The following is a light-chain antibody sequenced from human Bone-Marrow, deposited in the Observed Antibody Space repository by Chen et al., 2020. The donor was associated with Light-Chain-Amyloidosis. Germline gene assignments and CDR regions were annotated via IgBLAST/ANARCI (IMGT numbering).Light chain of an antibody. CDR2: EDN. CDR3: QSYDIAKV. J-gene: IGLJ2*01. V-gene: IGLV6-57*01. Sequence: NFWLIQPHSVSESPWKTFTISCTRSSGYIASNYLHWYQQRPGRSPTIVIYEDNQRTSGVPDRFSGSIDRSSNSASLTISGLKTEDEGDYYCQSYDIAKVFGGGTKVTVL. CDR1: SGYIASNY.